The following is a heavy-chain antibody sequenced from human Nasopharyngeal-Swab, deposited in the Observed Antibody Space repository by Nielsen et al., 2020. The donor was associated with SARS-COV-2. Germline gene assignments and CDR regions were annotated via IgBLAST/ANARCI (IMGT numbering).Heavy chain of an antibody. CDR2: ITPFNVNA. D-gene: IGHD2-8*01. CDR1: GFSITYRY. Sequence: SVKVSCKASGFSITYRYLHWVRQAPGQALEWMGWITPFNVNAKYAQRFQDRVTITRDGSRTTAYMELSSLRPDDTAMYFCASGQCINGVCNPTDGLDVWGQGTSVTVS. CDR3: ASGQCINGVCNPTDGLDV. V-gene: IGHV1-45*02. J-gene: IGHJ6*02.